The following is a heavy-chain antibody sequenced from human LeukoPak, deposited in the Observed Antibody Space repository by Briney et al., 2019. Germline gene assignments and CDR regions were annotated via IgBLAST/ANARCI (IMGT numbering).Heavy chain of an antibody. V-gene: IGHV1-2*02. D-gene: IGHD3-10*01. CDR3: ARGSYYYGSGSEGPFDY. Sequence: ASLKLSCKASGYTFTGYYMHWVRQAPGQGLEWMGWINPNSGGTSYAQKFQGRVTMTRDTSISTAYMELSRLRSDDTAVYYCARGSYYYGSGSEGPFDYWGQGTLVTVSS. CDR1: GYTFTGYY. J-gene: IGHJ4*02. CDR2: INPNSGGT.